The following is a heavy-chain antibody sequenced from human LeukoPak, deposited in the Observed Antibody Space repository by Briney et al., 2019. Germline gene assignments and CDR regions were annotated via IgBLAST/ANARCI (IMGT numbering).Heavy chain of an antibody. D-gene: IGHD1-26*01. Sequence: TGGSLRLSCAASGFSFSGHWMNWVRQPPGKGLEWVANIKADGSEKYYVDSVKGRFTISRDDAKRTVDLQMDNLRAEDTAIYYCAYRNNFEYWGQGAPVTVSS. V-gene: IGHV3-7*05. CDR2: IKADGSEK. CDR1: GFSFSGHW. J-gene: IGHJ4*02. CDR3: AYRNNFEY.